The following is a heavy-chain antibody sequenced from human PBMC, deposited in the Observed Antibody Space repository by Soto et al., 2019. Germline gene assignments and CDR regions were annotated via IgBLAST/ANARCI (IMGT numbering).Heavy chain of an antibody. J-gene: IGHJ4*02. CDR1: GFTFSTYG. V-gene: IGHV3-23*01. CDR3: AKDISFDTSAYNY. Sequence: EVQLLESGGGLVQPGGSLRLSCTASGFTFSTYGMSWVRQAPGKGLEWVSSLSGDGTTTYYIDSVKGRFTISRDNSRNTLSLQMNSLRTEDTAVYYSAKDISFDTSAYNYWGQGIPVTVSS. D-gene: IGHD3-22*01. CDR2: LSGDGTTT.